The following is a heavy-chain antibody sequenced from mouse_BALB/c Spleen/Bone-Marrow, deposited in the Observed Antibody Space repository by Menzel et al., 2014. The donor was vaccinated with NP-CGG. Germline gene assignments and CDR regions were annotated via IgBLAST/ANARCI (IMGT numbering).Heavy chain of an antibody. J-gene: IGHJ2*01. CDR1: GFTFSSYA. D-gene: IGHD1-2*01. CDR3: ARVNYYGSFDY. Sequence: VQLKESGGGLVMLGVTLKLSCVASGFTFSSYAMSWVRQTPDKSLEWVASISSGGSTYYPDSVKGRFTISRDNARNILYLQMSSLRSEDTAMYYCARVNYYGSFDYWGQGTTLTVSS. V-gene: IGHV5-6-5*01. CDR2: ISSGGST.